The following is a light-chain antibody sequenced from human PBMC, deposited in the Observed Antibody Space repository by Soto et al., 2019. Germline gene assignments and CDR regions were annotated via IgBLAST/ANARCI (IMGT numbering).Light chain of an antibody. CDR1: RSDFGTYNL. CDR2: ERS. J-gene: IGLJ1*01. Sequence: QTVLTQAAYVSGSPGQSLSISRTGIRSDFGTYNLVSWYQHHPGKVPKLIIYERSKRPSGVSDRFSGSKSGNTASLTISGLQAEDEAVYYCCSFTASNTHVFGTGTTVTVL. V-gene: IGLV2-23*01. CDR3: CSFTASNTHV.